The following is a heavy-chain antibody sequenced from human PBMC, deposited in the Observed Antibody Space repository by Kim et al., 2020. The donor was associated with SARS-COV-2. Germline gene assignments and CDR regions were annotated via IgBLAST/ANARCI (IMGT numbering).Heavy chain of an antibody. D-gene: IGHD5-18*01. J-gene: IGHJ4*02. V-gene: IGHV1-69*13. Sequence: SVKVSCKASGGTFSSYAISWVRQAPGQGLEWMGGIIPIFGTANYAQKFQGRVTITADESTSTAYMELSSLRSEDTAVYYCAREQKAMGQTHLDYWGQGTLVTVSS. CDR2: IIPIFGTA. CDR1: GGTFSSYA. CDR3: AREQKAMGQTHLDY.